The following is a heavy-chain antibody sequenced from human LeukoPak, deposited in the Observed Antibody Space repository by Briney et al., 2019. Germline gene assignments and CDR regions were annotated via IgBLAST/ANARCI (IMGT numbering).Heavy chain of an antibody. CDR1: GGSIRSMDYY. Sequence: SETLSLTCTVSGGSIRSMDYYWDWIRQPPGKGLEWIGNFYDSGSTYYNPSLKSRVTISGDTSKNQFSLKLTSVTAADTAVYYCARHTRPGCSGYENAFDILGRGTMVTVSS. D-gene: IGHD5-12*01. CDR2: FYDSGST. J-gene: IGHJ3*02. V-gene: IGHV4-39*01. CDR3: ARHTRPGCSGYENAFDI.